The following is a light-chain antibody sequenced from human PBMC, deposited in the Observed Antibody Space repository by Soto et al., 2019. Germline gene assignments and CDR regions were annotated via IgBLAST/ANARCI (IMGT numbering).Light chain of an antibody. CDR2: AAS. CDR3: QQYGSSPPWT. Sequence: DIQMTHSPSSLSASVGDRVTIPCRASQSISSYLNWYQQKPGKAPKLLIYAASSLQSGVPSRFSGSGSGTDFTLTISRLEPEDFAVYYCQQYGSSPPWTFGQGTKVDI. J-gene: IGKJ1*01. CDR1: QSISSY. V-gene: IGKV1-39*01.